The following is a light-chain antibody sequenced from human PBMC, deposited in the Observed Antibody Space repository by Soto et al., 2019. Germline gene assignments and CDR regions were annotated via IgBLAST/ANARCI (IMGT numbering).Light chain of an antibody. CDR3: SSYRDSSILYV. V-gene: IGLV2-14*01. CDR1: TXDVGGYNY. CDR2: EVS. J-gene: IGLJ1*01. Sequence: QSVLTQPASVSGSPGQSIAIFCTGTTXDVGGYNYVSWYQQHPGKAPKVILYEVSNRPSGVSDRFSGTKSGNTASLTISGLQAEDEADYYCSSYRDSSILYVFGTGTKV.